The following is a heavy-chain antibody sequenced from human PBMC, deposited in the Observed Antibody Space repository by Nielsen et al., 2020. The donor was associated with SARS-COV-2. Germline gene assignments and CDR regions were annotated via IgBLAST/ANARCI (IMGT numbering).Heavy chain of an antibody. V-gene: IGHV3-7*01. Sequence: GESLKISCAASGFTFSSYWMSWVRQAPGKGLEWVANIKQDGSEKYYVDSVKGRFTISRDNAKNSLYLQMNSLRAEDTAVYYCARTSSSGWGYYYYYGMDVWGQGTTVTVSS. J-gene: IGHJ6*02. CDR1: GFTFSSYW. D-gene: IGHD6-19*01. CDR3: ARTSSSGWGYYYYYGMDV. CDR2: IKQDGSEK.